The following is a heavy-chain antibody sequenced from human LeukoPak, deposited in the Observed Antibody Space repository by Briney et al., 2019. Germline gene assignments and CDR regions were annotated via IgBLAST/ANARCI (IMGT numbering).Heavy chain of an antibody. V-gene: IGHV3-48*02. D-gene: IGHD3-16*01. CDR2: ISSSSSTI. CDR3: ARDLPLPGPFMRIYYYYYMDV. J-gene: IGHJ6*03. Sequence: GGSLRLPCAASGFTFSSYSMNWVRQAPGKGLEWVSYISSSSSTIYYADSVKGRFTISRDNAKNSLYLQMNSLRDEAPAVYSCARDLPLPGPFMRIYYYYYMDVWGKGTTVTVSS. CDR1: GFTFSSYS.